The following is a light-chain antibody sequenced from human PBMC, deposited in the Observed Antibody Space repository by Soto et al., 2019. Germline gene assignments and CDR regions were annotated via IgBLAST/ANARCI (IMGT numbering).Light chain of an antibody. CDR2: EVN. V-gene: IGLV2-8*01. CDR3: NTYACGSNV. CDR1: SSDVGGYNY. J-gene: IGLJ1*01. Sequence: QSALTQPPSASGSPGQSVAISCTGTSSDVGGYNYVSWYQQHPGKAPKLMIYEVNKRPSGVPDSFSGSKSGNTASLTVSGVQDEDESDYSGNTYACGSNVFGPGTKVTVL.